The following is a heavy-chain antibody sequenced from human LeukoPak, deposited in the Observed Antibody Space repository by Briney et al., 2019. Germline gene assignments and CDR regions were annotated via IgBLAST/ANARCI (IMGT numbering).Heavy chain of an antibody. J-gene: IGHJ4*02. CDR3: AKSISWNDGGGFDY. D-gene: IGHD1-1*01. V-gene: IGHV3-30*02. CDR2: IRFDSRDK. Sequence: GGSLRLSCAASGFTFSNYGMHWVRQAPGKGLEWVAFIRFDSRDKYYADSVKGRFTISRDNSKNTLYLQKNSLRAEDTAVYYCAKSISWNDGGGFDYWGQGTLVTVSS. CDR1: GFTFSNYG.